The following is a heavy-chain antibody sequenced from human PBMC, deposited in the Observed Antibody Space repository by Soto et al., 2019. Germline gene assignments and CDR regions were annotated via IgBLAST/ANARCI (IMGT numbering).Heavy chain of an antibody. Sequence: ASVKVSCKASGYTFTGYYMHWVRQAPGQGLEWMGWINPNSGGTNYAQKFQGWVTMTRDTSISTAYMELSRLRSDDTAVYYCARAKLFGGYCSSTSCFHAFDISGQGTMVTVSS. V-gene: IGHV1-2*04. J-gene: IGHJ3*02. CDR1: GYTFTGYY. D-gene: IGHD2-2*01. CDR2: INPNSGGT. CDR3: ARAKLFGGYCSSTSCFHAFDI.